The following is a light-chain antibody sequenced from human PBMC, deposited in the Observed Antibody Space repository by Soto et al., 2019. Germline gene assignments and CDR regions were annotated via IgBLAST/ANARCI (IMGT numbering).Light chain of an antibody. CDR2: DAS. CDR1: QSTSTW. V-gene: IGKV1-5*03. Sequence: DIQMTQSPSTLSASVGDRVTISCRASQSTSTWLAWYQQRPGKTPKLLIYDASKLESGVPARFSGSGSGTEFTLTISSLQPDDFATYYCQQYINYPYAFGQGTKVEIK. J-gene: IGKJ1*01. CDR3: QQYINYPYA.